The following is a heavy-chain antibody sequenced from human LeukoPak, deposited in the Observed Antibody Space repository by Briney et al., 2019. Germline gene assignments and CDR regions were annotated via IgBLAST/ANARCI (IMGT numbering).Heavy chain of an antibody. CDR3: AKGLGDSSGYRVLDY. J-gene: IGHJ4*02. Sequence: PGRSLRLSCAASGFTFDDYAMHWVRQAPGKGLEWVSGISWNSGSIGYADSVKGRFTISRDNAKNSLYLQMNSLRAEDTALYYCAKGLGDSSGYRVLDYWGQGTLVTVSS. D-gene: IGHD3-22*01. CDR2: ISWNSGSI. CDR1: GFTFDDYA. V-gene: IGHV3-9*01.